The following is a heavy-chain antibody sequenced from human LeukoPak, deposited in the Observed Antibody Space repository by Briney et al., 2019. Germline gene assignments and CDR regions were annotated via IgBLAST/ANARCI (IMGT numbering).Heavy chain of an antibody. Sequence: SETLSLTCTVSGGSISSYYWSWIRQPPGKGLEWIGYIYYSGSTNYNPSLKSRVTISVDTSKNQFSLKLSSVTAADTAVYYCARAEYYYARIPFGYWGQGTLVTVSS. CDR2: IYYSGST. D-gene: IGHD2/OR15-2a*01. V-gene: IGHV4-59*12. CDR3: ARAEYYYARIPFGY. J-gene: IGHJ4*02. CDR1: GGSISSYY.